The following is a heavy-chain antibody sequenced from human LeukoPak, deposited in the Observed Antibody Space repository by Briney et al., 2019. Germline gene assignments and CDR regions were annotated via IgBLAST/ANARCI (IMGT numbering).Heavy chain of an antibody. Sequence: GGSLRLSCTASGFTFGDYAMSWFRQAPGKGLEGVVFIRSKTYGETIEYAASVKGRFTISRDDSKSIAYLQMNSLKIEDTAVYYCTRAGGYDNYFDYWGQGTLVTVSS. J-gene: IGHJ4*02. V-gene: IGHV3-49*03. D-gene: IGHD5-12*01. CDR3: TRAGGYDNYFDY. CDR2: IRSKTYGETI. CDR1: GFTFGDYA.